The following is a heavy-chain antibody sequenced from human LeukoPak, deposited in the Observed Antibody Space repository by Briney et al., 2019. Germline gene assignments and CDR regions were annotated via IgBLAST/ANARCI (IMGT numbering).Heavy chain of an antibody. CDR1: GSTFGNYY. Sequence: GGSLRLSCAASGSTFGNYYMSWVRQAPGKGLEWVAVTSSDLNVKLYADSVKGRFTISRDNSRSTLYLQMNSLRPEDTAIYYCAREGYYGSGSPPSLYFDYWGQGTLVTVSS. CDR2: TSSDLNVK. D-gene: IGHD3-10*01. CDR3: AREGYYGSGSPPSLYFDY. J-gene: IGHJ4*02. V-gene: IGHV3-30-3*01.